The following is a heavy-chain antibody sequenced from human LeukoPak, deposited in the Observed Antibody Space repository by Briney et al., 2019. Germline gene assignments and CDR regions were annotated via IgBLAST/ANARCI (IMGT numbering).Heavy chain of an antibody. CDR2: ISAYNGNT. Sequence: ASVKVSCKASGYTFTSYGISWVRQAPGQGLEWMGWISAYNGNTNYAQKLQGRVTMTTDTSTSTAYMGLRSLGSDDTAVYYCARDYLNYHGSGSYYYIDYWGQGTLVTVSS. J-gene: IGHJ4*02. CDR1: GYTFTSYG. D-gene: IGHD3-10*01. V-gene: IGHV1-18*01. CDR3: ARDYLNYHGSGSYYYIDY.